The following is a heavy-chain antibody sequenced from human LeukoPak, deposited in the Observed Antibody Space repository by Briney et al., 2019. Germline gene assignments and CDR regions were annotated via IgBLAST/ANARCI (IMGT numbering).Heavy chain of an antibody. CDR2: VYKNGHL. D-gene: IGHD3-22*01. CDR1: GDSTTNYY. CDR3: ASGKYYYDESASLNRASRTALDV. V-gene: IGHV4-59*01. Sequence: PSETLSLTCSVSGDSTTNYYCSWIRQSPGKGLEWLAYVYKNGHLDYNPSLRSRVTVSVDRSKTQFSLRLRSVTAADTAIHYCASGKYYYDESASLNRASRTALDVWAQGTMVIVSS. J-gene: IGHJ3*01.